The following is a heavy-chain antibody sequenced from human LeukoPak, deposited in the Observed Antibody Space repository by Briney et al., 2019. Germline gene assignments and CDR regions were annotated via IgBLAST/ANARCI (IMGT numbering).Heavy chain of an antibody. V-gene: IGHV1-2*02. CDR2: INPNSGGT. CDR3: ARDRRYCSSTSCYYYYGMDV. J-gene: IGHJ6*02. CDR1: GYTFTSYY. Sequence: ASVKVSCKASGYTFTSYYMHWVRQAPGQGLEWMGWINPNSGGTNYAQKFQGRVTMTRDTSISTAYMGLSRLRSDDTAVYYCARDRRYCSSTSCYYYYGMDVWGQGTTVTVSS. D-gene: IGHD2-2*01.